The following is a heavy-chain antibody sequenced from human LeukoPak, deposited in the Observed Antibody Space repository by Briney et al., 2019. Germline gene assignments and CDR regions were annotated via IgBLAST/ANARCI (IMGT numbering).Heavy chain of an antibody. CDR2: IRHDGSDK. D-gene: IGHD3-22*01. J-gene: IGHJ4*02. CDR3: ATYYYDSLY. Sequence: PGGSLRLSCAASGFTFRDFGMEWVRQAPGKGLEWVAFIRHDGSDKYYADSARGRFTISRDNSKNTVDLQMNSLRAEDTAVYYCATYYYDSLYWGQGTLVTVSS. V-gene: IGHV3-30*02. CDR1: GFTFRDFG.